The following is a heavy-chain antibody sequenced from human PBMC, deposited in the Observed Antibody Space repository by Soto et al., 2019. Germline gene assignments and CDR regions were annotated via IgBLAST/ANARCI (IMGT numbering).Heavy chain of an antibody. D-gene: IGHD3-10*01. V-gene: IGHV4-30-4*01. J-gene: IGHJ4*02. CDR2: IYYSGST. CDR1: GGSISSGDYY. Sequence: QVQLQESGPGLVKPSQTLSLTCTVSGGSISSGDYYWSWIRQPPGKGLEWIGYIYYSGSTYYNPSLRSRVTISVDTSKNQFSLKLSSVTAADTAVYYCAREDYYGSGRPESLHSLFDYWGQGTLVTVSS. CDR3: AREDYYGSGRPESLHSLFDY.